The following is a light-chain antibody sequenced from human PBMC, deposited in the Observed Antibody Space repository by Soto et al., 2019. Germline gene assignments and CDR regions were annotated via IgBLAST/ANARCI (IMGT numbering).Light chain of an antibody. V-gene: IGKV1-39*01. CDR1: QRISSH. Sequence: DIQMTQSPSSLSASVGDRVTIACLASQRISSHLNWYQQKPGEAPNLLIYAASNLQSGVPSRFSGSGSGTDFTLTISSLQPEDFATYYCQQSYSTPRPFGQGTKVDI. J-gene: IGKJ1*01. CDR3: QQSYSTPRP. CDR2: AAS.